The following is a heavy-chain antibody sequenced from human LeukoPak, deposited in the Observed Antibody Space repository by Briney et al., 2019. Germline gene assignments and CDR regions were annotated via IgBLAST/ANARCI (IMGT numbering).Heavy chain of an antibody. CDR1: GFTFSSYS. J-gene: IGHJ4*02. CDR2: LSGRSSTK. Sequence: GGSLRLSCAASGFTFSSYSMNWVRPAPGKGLEGVSYLSGRSSTKYYADSVKGRFTISRDNAENSLYLQVNSLRVEDTAVYYCARVRLDSGTYSLYYWGQGTLVTVSS. CDR3: ARVRLDSGTYSLYY. V-gene: IGHV3-48*01. D-gene: IGHD3-10*01.